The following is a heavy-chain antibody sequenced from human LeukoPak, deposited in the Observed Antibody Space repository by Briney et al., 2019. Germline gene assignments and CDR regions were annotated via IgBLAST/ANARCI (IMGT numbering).Heavy chain of an antibody. V-gene: IGHV3-53*01. D-gene: IGHD2-2*01. CDR2: IYSGGST. Sequence: GGSLRLSCAASGFTVSSNYMSWVRQAPGKGLEWVSVIYSGGSTYYADSVKGRFTISRDNSKNTLYLQMNSLRAEDTAVYYCARDRGYCSSTGFYGKFDYWGQGTLVTVSS. CDR1: GFTVSSNY. CDR3: ARDRGYCSSTGFYGKFDY. J-gene: IGHJ4*02.